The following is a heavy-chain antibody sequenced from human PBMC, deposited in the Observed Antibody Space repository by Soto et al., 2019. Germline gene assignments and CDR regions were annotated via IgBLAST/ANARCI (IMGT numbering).Heavy chain of an antibody. CDR1: GFTFSDYH. J-gene: IGHJ5*02. CDR2: ISRSSSYT. V-gene: IGHV3-11*05. CDR3: ARDHYGPGWFDP. D-gene: IGHD3-10*01. Sequence: QVQLVESGGGLVKPGGSLRVSCAASGFTFSDYHMNWIRQAPGKGLEWVSYISRSSSYTNYADSVKGRFTISRDNAKNSLYLQLNSLRAEDTAVYHCARDHYGPGWFDPWGQGTLIIVSS.